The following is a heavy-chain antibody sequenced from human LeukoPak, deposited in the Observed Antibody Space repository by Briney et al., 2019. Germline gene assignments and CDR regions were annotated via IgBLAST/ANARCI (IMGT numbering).Heavy chain of an antibody. V-gene: IGHV1-46*01. CDR2: INPSGGST. CDR3: ARQVDIVVVPAASGHFDY. Sequence: ASVKVSCKASGYTFTGYYMHWVRQAPGQGLEWMGIINPSGGSTSYAQKFQGRVTMTRDTSTSTVYMELSSLRSEDTAVYYCARQVDIVVVPAASGHFDYWGQGTLVTVSS. J-gene: IGHJ4*02. CDR1: GYTFTGYY. D-gene: IGHD2-2*03.